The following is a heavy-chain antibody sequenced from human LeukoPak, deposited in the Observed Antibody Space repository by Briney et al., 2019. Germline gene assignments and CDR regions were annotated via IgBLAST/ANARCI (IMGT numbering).Heavy chain of an antibody. J-gene: IGHJ5*02. CDR2: ISSSSSYI. V-gene: IGHV3-21*01. CDR3: ARDYITLNYDFWSGYTFDP. Sequence: PGGSLRLSCAASGFTFSSYSMNWVRQAPGKGLEWVSSISSSSSYIYYADSVKGRFTISRDNAKNSLYLQMNSLRAEDTAVYYCARDYITLNYDFWSGYTFDPWGQGTLVTVSS. D-gene: IGHD3-3*01. CDR1: GFTFSSYS.